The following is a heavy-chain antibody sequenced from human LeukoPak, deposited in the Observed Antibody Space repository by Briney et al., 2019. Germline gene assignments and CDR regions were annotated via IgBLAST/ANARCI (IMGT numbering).Heavy chain of an antibody. CDR2: ISYDGSHT. J-gene: IGHJ6*03. Sequence: PGGSLRFSCAASGFIFSNFAMHWVRQAPGKGLEWVALISYDGSHTYYADSMKGRFTISRDNSRNVLYLQMTSLRGDDSAVYYCAREEQELVRDYYYYMDVWGKGTTVTVSS. D-gene: IGHD6-13*01. CDR1: GFIFSNFA. CDR3: AREEQELVRDYYYYMDV. V-gene: IGHV3-30*01.